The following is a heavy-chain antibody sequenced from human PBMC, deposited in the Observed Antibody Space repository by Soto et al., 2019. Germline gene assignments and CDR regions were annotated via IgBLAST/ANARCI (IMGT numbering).Heavy chain of an antibody. CDR3: ARGYYYDSSGSRPAFDI. J-gene: IGHJ3*02. CDR1: GFTFSSYG. V-gene: IGHV3-33*01. Sequence: LRLSCAASGFTFSSYGMHWVRQAPGKGLEWVAVIWYDGSNKYYADSVKGRFTISRDNSKNTLYLQMNSLRAEDTAVYYCARGYYYDSSGSRPAFDIWGQGTMVTVSS. CDR2: IWYDGSNK. D-gene: IGHD3-22*01.